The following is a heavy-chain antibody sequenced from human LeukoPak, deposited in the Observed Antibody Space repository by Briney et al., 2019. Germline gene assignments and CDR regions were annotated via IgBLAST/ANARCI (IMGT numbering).Heavy chain of an antibody. V-gene: IGHV3-53*01. CDR3: ARCYYDGSGFYYYCDY. Sequence: PGGSLRLSCAASGFSVSNYYMSWVRQAPGKGLEWVSVIYSGGNTYYTDSVKGRFTISRDNPKNTVFLQMGSLRGEDTAVYYCARCYYDGSGFYYYCDYWGQGTLVTVSS. CDR2: IYSGGNT. CDR1: GFSVSNYY. D-gene: IGHD3-22*01. J-gene: IGHJ4*02.